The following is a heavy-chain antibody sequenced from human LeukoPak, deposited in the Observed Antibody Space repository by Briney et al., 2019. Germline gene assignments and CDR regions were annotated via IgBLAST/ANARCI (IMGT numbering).Heavy chain of an antibody. CDR2: ISGSGGST. J-gene: IGHJ4*02. D-gene: IGHD2-21*02. CDR1: GFTFSTYA. V-gene: IGHV3-23*01. Sequence: PGGSLRLSCAASGFTFSTYAMNWVRQAPGKGLEWVSAISGSGGSTYYADSVKGRFTISRDNSKNMLYLQMNSLRVEDTAVYYCPKGAGDYGDYSVCWGQGTLVTVSS. CDR3: PKGAGDYGDYSVC.